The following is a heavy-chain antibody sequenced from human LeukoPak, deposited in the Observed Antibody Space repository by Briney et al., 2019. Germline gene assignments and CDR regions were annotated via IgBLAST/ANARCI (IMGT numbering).Heavy chain of an antibody. D-gene: IGHD1-26*01. J-gene: IGHJ4*02. V-gene: IGHV4-59*08. CDR2: IYYSGST. Sequence: SETLSLTCTVSGGSISSYYWSWIRQPPGKGLEWIGYIYYSGSTNYNPSLKSRVTISVDTSKNQFSLRLTSVTAADTAVYYCARAVGATTYWGFDYWGRGTRVTVSS. CDR1: GGSISSYY. CDR3: ARAVGATTYWGFDY.